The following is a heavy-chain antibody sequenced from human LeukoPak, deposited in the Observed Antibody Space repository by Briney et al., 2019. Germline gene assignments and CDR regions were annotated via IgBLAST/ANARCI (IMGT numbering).Heavy chain of an antibody. CDR3: ARGPYKDFWSGYSDY. J-gene: IGHJ4*02. D-gene: IGHD3-3*01. Sequence: GRSLRLSCSASGFTFSSYSMNWVRQAPGKGLEWVSYISSSSTAIYYADSVKGRFTISRDNAKNSLYLQMNSLRVADTAVYYCARGPYKDFWSGYSDYWGQGTLVTVSS. CDR1: GFTFSSYS. V-gene: IGHV3-48*01. CDR2: ISSSSTAI.